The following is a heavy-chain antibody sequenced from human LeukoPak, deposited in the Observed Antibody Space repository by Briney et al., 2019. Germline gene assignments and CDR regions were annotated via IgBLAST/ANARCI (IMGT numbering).Heavy chain of an antibody. CDR3: ARVLDSGNYYFDY. Sequence: PGGSLRLSCAASGFTLSSYEMNWVRLAPGKGLEWISYISRTGNSIYYADSVKGRFTISRDSAKNSLYLQMNSLRAEDTAVYYCARVLDSGNYYFDYWGQGTLVTVPS. J-gene: IGHJ4*02. CDR2: ISRTGNSI. V-gene: IGHV3-48*03. CDR1: GFTLSSYE. D-gene: IGHD1-26*01.